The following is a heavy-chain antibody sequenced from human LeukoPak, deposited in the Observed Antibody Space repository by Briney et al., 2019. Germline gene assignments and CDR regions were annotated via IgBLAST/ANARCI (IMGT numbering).Heavy chain of an antibody. D-gene: IGHD6-6*01. V-gene: IGHV3-48*01. J-gene: IGHJ4*02. CDR2: ISSSSGTI. CDR3: ARNSIAARPLDY. CDR1: GFTFSSYS. Sequence: GGSLRLSCAASGFTFSSYSMNWVRQAPGKGLEWVSYISSSSGTIYYADSVKGRFTISRDNAKNSLYLQMNSLRAEDTAVYYCARNSIAARPLDYWGQGTLVTVSS.